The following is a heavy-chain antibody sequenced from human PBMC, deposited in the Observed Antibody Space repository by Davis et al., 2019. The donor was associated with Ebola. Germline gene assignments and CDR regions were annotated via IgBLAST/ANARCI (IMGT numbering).Heavy chain of an antibody. CDR1: GYTFTSYD. D-gene: IGHD5-24*01. J-gene: IGHJ4*02. Sequence: ASVKVSCKASGYTFTSYDINWVRQATGQGLEWMGWMNPNSGNTGYAQKFQGRVTMTRDTSTSTVYMELSSLRSEDTAVYYCARESVEMATTTALGFDYWGQGTLVTVSS. CDR2: MNPNSGNT. V-gene: IGHV1-8*01. CDR3: ARESVEMATTTALGFDY.